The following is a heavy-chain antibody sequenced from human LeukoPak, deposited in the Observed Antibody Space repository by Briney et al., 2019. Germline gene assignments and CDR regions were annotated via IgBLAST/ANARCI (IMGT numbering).Heavy chain of an antibody. CDR1: GGSISSYY. V-gene: IGHV4-59*01. CDR3: ARLKCISTTCPSRYVMDV. CDR2: IYYSGST. Sequence: SETLSLTCSVSGGSISSYYWSWIRQPPGKGLEYIGYIYYSGSTNYNPSLKSRVTISVDTSKDQFSLNLTSGTAADTAVYYCARLKCISTTCPSRYVMDVWGQGTTVTVSS. D-gene: IGHD2-2*01. J-gene: IGHJ6*02.